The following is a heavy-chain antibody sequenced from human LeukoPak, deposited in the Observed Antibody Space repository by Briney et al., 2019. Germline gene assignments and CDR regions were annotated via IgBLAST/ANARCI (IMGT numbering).Heavy chain of an antibody. CDR1: GGTFSSYA. D-gene: IGHD3-9*01. V-gene: IGHV1-69*06. J-gene: IGHJ4*02. CDR2: IIPIFGTA. CDR3: ARTPAQSFDWLSTSYYFDY. Sequence: SVKVSCKASGGTFSSYAISWVRQAPGQGLEWMGGIIPIFGTANYAQKFQGRVTITADKSTSTAYMELSSLRFEDTAVYYCARTPAQSFDWLSTSYYFDYWGQGTLVTVSS.